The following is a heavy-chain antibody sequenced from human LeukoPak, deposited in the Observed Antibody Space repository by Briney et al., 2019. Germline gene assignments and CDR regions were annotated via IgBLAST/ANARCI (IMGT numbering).Heavy chain of an antibody. Sequence: GASVKVSCKASGYTFTSYYMHWVRQAPGQGLEWMGWISAYNGNTNYAQKLQGRVTMTTDTSTSTAYMELRSLRSDDTAVYYCARDGVGAFRDYWGQGTLVTVSS. D-gene: IGHD1-26*01. J-gene: IGHJ4*02. V-gene: IGHV1-18*04. CDR1: GYTFTSYY. CDR3: ARDGVGAFRDY. CDR2: ISAYNGNT.